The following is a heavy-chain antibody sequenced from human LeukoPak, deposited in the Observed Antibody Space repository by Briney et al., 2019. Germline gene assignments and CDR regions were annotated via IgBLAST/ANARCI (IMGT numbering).Heavy chain of an antibody. J-gene: IGHJ4*02. CDR1: GFTFSLYA. CDR3: ARDTFQPGLIDF. CDR2: INDDSSYI. V-gene: IGHV3-21*05. D-gene: IGHD2-2*01. Sequence: GGSLRLSCAASGFTFSLYAMRWVRQAPGKGVEWVSYINDDSSYIHYAASVRGRFTISRDDSRKTLYLQLSSLRVEDTAVYYCARDTFQPGLIDFWGQGTLVTVSS.